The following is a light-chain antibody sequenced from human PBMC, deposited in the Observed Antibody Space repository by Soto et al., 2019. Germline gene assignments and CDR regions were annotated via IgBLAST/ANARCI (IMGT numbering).Light chain of an antibody. V-gene: IGKV1-33*01. Sequence: DIQMTQSPSSLSASVGDSVTITCQASQDIKKYLNWYQRKPGKVPKLLIYGASKLEAGVSLRFSGSGSGTSFTFTISSVQSEDFATYYRQQYDVLPRAFGPGTKLDI. J-gene: IGKJ3*01. CDR2: GAS. CDR3: QQYDVLPRA. CDR1: QDIKKY.